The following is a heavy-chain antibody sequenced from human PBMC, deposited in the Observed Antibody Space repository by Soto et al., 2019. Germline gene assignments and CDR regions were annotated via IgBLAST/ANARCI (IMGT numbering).Heavy chain of an antibody. J-gene: IGHJ4*02. CDR1: GGSISSYY. D-gene: IGHD4-17*01. CDR3: AGYYGDYLYY. V-gene: IGHV4-59*08. Sequence: PSETLSLTCTVSGGSISSYYWSWIRQPPGKGLEWIGYIYYSGSTNYNPSLKSRVTISVDTSKNQFSLKLSSVTAADTAVYYCAGYYGDYLYYWGQGTLVTVSS. CDR2: IYYSGST.